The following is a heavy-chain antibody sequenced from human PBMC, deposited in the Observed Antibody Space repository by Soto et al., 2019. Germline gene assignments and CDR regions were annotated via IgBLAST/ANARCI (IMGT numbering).Heavy chain of an antibody. J-gene: IGHJ3*02. CDR1: GGSITNYY. Sequence: SEALSLTCTVSGGSITNYYYSWIRQPPGKGLEWIGYIFHTGTTSYNPSLKSRVTLSVDTSQSQFSLKLNSVTAADTAVYYCTTEAYDNSGSLAFDIWGPGTLVTVSS. CDR2: IFHTGTT. D-gene: IGHD3-22*01. CDR3: TTEAYDNSGSLAFDI. V-gene: IGHV4-59*08.